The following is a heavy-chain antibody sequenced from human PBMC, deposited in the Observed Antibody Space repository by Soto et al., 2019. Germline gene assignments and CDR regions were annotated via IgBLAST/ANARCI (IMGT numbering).Heavy chain of an antibody. CDR2: ISAYNGNT. CDR1: GYTFTSYG. J-gene: IGHJ6*02. Sequence: ASVKVSCKASGYTFTSYGISWVRQAPGQGLEWMGWISAYNGNTNYAQKPQGRVTMTTDTSTSTAYMELRSLRSDDTAVYYCAKVSHYYYGMDVWGQGTTVTVSS. CDR3: AKVSHYYYGMDV. V-gene: IGHV1-18*04.